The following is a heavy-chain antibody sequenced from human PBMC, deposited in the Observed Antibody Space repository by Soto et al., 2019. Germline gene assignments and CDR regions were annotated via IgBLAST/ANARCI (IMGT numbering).Heavy chain of an antibody. V-gene: IGHV3-33*01. D-gene: IGHD2-15*01. CDR3: ARPILGYCSGGSCYSGFGY. CDR2: IWYDGSNK. J-gene: IGHJ4*02. Sequence: GGSLRLSCAASGFTFSSYGMHWVRQAPGKGLEWVAVIWYDGSNKYYADSVKGRFTISRDNSKNTLYLQMNSLRAEDTAVYYCARPILGYCSGGSCYSGFGYWGQGTLVTVSS. CDR1: GFTFSSYG.